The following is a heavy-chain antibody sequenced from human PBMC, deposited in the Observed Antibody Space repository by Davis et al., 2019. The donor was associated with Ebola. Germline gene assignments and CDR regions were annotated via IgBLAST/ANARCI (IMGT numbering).Heavy chain of an antibody. D-gene: IGHD2-15*01. CDR2: IIPVVDTK. CDR3: AREESGFVVVVAGIDY. V-gene: IGHV1-8*01. CDR1: GGTFTNYA. Sequence: ASVKVSCKTSGGTFTNYAVNWVRQAPGQGLEWMGRIIPVVDTKDYAQKFQGRVTMTRNTSISPAYMELGSLRSEDTAVYYCAREESGFVVVVAGIDYWGQGTLVTVSS. J-gene: IGHJ4*02.